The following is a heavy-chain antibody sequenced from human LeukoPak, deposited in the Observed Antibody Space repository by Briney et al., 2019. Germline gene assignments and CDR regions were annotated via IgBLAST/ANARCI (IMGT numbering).Heavy chain of an antibody. V-gene: IGHV3-21*01. D-gene: IGHD3-10*01. CDR2: ISSSSYI. Sequence: GGSLRLSCAASGFTFSSYSMNWVRQAPGKGLEWVSSISSSSYIYYADSVKGRFTISRDNAKNSLYLQMNSLRAEDTAVYYCARGRYYYGSHWFDPWGQGTLVTVSS. J-gene: IGHJ5*02. CDR3: ARGRYYYGSHWFDP. CDR1: GFTFSSYS.